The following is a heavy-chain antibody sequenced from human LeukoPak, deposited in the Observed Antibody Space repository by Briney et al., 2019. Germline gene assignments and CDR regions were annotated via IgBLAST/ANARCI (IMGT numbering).Heavy chain of an antibody. V-gene: IGHV4-39*07. CDR2: IYYSGST. Sequence: SETLSLTCTVSGGSISSSSYYWGWIRQPPGKGLEWIGSIYYSGSTYYNPSLKSRVTISVDTSKNQFSLKLSSVTAADTAVYCCARDPVDIAAADSWGQGTLVTVSS. D-gene: IGHD6-13*01. J-gene: IGHJ5*02. CDR3: ARDPVDIAAADS. CDR1: GGSISSSSYY.